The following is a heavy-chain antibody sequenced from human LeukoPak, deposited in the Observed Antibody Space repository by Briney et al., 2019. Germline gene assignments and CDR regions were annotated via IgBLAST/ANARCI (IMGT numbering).Heavy chain of an antibody. CDR2: IIPIFGTA. D-gene: IGHD2-2*01. J-gene: IGHJ3*02. CDR1: GGTFSSYA. Sequence: SVKVSCKASGGTFSSYAIRWVRQAPGQRLEWMGGIIPIFGTANYAQKFQGRVTITTDESTSTAYMELSSLRSEDTAVYYCARGQDIVVVPAALGSDAFDIWGQGTMVTVSS. V-gene: IGHV1-69*05. CDR3: ARGQDIVVVPAALGSDAFDI.